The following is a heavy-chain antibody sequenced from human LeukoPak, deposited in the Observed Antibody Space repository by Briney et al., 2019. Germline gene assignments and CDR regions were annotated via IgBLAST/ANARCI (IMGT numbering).Heavy chain of an antibody. CDR2: ISYDGSNK. V-gene: IGHV3-30*01. CDR3: ARGPGYSSSWYIFDY. D-gene: IGHD6-13*01. CDR1: GLAFSTYS. Sequence: GGSLSLSCAASGLAFSTYSIDWVRQAPGKGLEWVAVISYDGSNKYYADSVKGRFTISRDNSKNTLYLQMNSLRAEDTAVYYCARGPGYSSSWYIFDYWGQGTLVTVSS. J-gene: IGHJ4*02.